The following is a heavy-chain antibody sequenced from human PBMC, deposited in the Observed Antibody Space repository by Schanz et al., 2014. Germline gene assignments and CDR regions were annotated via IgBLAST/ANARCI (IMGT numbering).Heavy chain of an antibody. Sequence: QVQLQESGPGLVKPSQTLSLTCTVSGGSISSGGYYWSWIRQPPGKGLEWIGYIFFSGSTTYNPSSNSGVTIPEDMSKNHFALTLSSVTAADTAVYYCARLGVGDKAYYYYGTDVWGQGTTVLVSS. V-gene: IGHV4-30-4*08. J-gene: IGHJ6*02. CDR1: GGSISSGGYY. CDR2: IFFSGST. D-gene: IGHD1-26*01. CDR3: ARLGVGDKAYYYYGTDV.